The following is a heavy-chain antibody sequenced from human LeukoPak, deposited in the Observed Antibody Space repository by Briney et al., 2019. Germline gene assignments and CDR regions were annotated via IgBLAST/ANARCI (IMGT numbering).Heavy chain of an antibody. J-gene: IGHJ4*02. CDR1: GFTFSSYA. D-gene: IGHD3-22*01. CDR3: ARAYYYDSSGYPAL. V-gene: IGHV3-30*04. Sequence: PGGSLRLSCAASGFTFSSYAMHWVRQAPGKGLEWVAVISYDGSNKYYADSVKGRFTNSRDNSKNTLYLQMNSLRAEDTAVYYCARAYYYDSSGYPALWGQGTLVTVSS. CDR2: ISYDGSNK.